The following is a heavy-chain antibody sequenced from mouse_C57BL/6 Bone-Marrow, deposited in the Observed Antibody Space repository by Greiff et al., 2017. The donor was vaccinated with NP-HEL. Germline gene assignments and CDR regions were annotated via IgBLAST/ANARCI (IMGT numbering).Heavy chain of an antibody. CDR2: ISYSGST. D-gene: IGHD2-2*01. CDR1: GYSITSDY. V-gene: IGHV3-8*01. CDR3: ARSPLWLRRNYYAMDY. Sequence: EVQRVESGPGLAKPSQTLSLTCSVTGYSITSDYWNWIRKFPGNKLEYMGYISYSGSTYYNPSLKSRISLTRDTSKNQYYLQLNSVTTEDTATYYCARSPLWLRRNYYAMDYWGQGTSVTVSS. J-gene: IGHJ4*01.